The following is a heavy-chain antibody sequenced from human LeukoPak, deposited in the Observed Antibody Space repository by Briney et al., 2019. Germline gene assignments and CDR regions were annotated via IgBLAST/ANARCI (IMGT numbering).Heavy chain of an antibody. D-gene: IGHD4-17*01. V-gene: IGHV1-2*02. Sequence: VSVKVSCKASGYTFTDYFLHWVRQAPGQGLEWMGWINPNDGGTLHAQKFQGRVTMTRDSSITTAYMELNGLRSDDTAVYYCARDDYGDLQYFENWGQGTLVTVSS. J-gene: IGHJ4*02. CDR3: ARDDYGDLQYFEN. CDR2: INPNDGGT. CDR1: GYTFTDYF.